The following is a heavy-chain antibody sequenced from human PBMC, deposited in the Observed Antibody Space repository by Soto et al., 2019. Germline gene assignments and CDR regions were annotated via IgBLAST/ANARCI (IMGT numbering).Heavy chain of an antibody. V-gene: IGHV4-39*01. CDR3: ARPLLWFGESDFDY. D-gene: IGHD3-10*01. CDR1: GGSVSSSSYY. Sequence: QLQLQESGPGLVKPSETLSLTCTVSGGSVSSSSYYWGWIRQPPGKGLVWIGSIDYSGSTYYNQSLKRRLTISVDTSKNQFALKLSSVTAADTAGYYCARPLLWFGESDFDYWGQGTLVTVSS. CDR2: IDYSGST. J-gene: IGHJ4*02.